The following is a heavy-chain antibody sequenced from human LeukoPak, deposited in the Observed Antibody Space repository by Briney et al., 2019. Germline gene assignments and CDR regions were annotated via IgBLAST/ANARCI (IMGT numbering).Heavy chain of an antibody. CDR1: VYRFTGYY. Sequence: ASVKVSCKASVYRFTGYYTHWVRQAPGQGLEWMGWINPHSGGTKFAQKFQGRVTMTRDTSISTVYMEVSRLRSDDAAVYYCAREYYDILTGSLDYWGQGTLVTVSS. J-gene: IGHJ4*02. V-gene: IGHV1-2*02. D-gene: IGHD3-9*01. CDR2: INPHSGGT. CDR3: AREYYDILTGSLDY.